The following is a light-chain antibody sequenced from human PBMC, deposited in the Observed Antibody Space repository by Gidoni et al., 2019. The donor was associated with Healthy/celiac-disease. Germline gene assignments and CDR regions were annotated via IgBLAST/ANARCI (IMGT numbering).Light chain of an antibody. J-gene: IGKJ2*01. CDR3: QQSYSTPPYT. V-gene: IGKV1-39*01. Sequence: DIQMTQSPSSLSTSVGDRVTITCRASQSISSYLNWYQQKPGKAPKLLIYAASSMSSGVPARFSGSGSGTDFTLTISSLQPEDFATYYCQQSYSTPPYTFGEGTKLEIK. CDR2: AAS. CDR1: QSISSY.